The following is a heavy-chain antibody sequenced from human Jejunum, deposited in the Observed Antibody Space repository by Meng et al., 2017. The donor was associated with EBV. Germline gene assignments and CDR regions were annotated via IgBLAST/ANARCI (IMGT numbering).Heavy chain of an antibody. CDR2: ITGSGGST. D-gene: IGHD2/OR15-2a*01. CDR3: AKLVRD. Sequence: EVQLLGFGGGWVQPGGSLRLSCAASGFTFTTDAMSGVRQAPGKGLEWVSVITGSGGSTYYADSVKGRFTISRDSSKNTLYLQMNSLRAEDTAVYYCAKLVRDWGQGTLVTVSS. V-gene: IGHV3-23*01. J-gene: IGHJ4*02. CDR1: GFTFTTDA.